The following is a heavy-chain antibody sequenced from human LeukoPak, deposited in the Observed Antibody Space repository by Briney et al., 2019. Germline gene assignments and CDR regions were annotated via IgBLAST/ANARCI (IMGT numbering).Heavy chain of an antibody. Sequence: PGRSLRLSCAASGFTFSNFAMHWVRQAPRKGLEWVAVISYDGSNKYYADSVKGRFTISRDNSKNTLYLQMNSLRAEDTAVYYCVEGQPGGTQLPSWAPYYFDYWGQGTLVTVSS. CDR3: VEGQPGGTQLPSWAPYYFDY. V-gene: IGHV3-30*18. D-gene: IGHD5-18*01. CDR1: GFTFSNFA. J-gene: IGHJ4*02. CDR2: ISYDGSNK.